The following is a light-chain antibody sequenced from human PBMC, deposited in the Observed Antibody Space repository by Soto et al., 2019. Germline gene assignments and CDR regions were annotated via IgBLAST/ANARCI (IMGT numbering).Light chain of an antibody. J-gene: IGKJ2*01. CDR2: DAS. CDR1: QIVSSN. CDR3: QQYNNWPPMYT. V-gene: IGKV3-15*01. Sequence: EIVMTQSPATLSVSPGERATLSCRASQIVSSNVAWYQQKAGQAPRLLINDASTRATAIPARFSGSGSGTEFAPSISSLQSEDFAVYYCQQYNNWPPMYTFGQGTKLEIK.